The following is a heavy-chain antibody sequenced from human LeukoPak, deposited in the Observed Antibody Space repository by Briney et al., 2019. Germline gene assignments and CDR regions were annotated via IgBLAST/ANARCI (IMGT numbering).Heavy chain of an antibody. CDR1: VYTFTSYG. J-gene: IGHJ3*02. D-gene: IGHD3-9*01. CDR2: ICAYMGNT. Sequence: ASVKVSCKASVYTFTSYGISWVRQAPGQGLEWMGWICAYMGNTNYAQKLQGRFTMTTDTPTNTAYMELRSLRSDDTAVYYCARGFLSLRYFAWLPDAFDIWGQGTMVTVSS. CDR3: ARGFLSLRYFAWLPDAFDI. V-gene: IGHV1-18*01.